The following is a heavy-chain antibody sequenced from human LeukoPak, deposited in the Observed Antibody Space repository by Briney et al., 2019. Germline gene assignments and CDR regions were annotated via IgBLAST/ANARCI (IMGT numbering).Heavy chain of an antibody. J-gene: IGHJ4*02. V-gene: IGHV1-46*01. CDR2: INPSGGST. D-gene: IGHD1-26*01. Sequence: GASVKVSCKASGYTFTSYYMHWVRQAPGQGLEWMGIINPSGGSTSYAQKFQGRVTMTRDMSTSTVYMEQSSLRSEDTAAYYCARDESGSYIDYWGQGTLVTVSS. CDR1: GYTFTSYY. CDR3: ARDESGSYIDY.